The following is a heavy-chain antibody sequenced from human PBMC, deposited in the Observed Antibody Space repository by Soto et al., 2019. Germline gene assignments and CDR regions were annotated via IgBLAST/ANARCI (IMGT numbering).Heavy chain of an antibody. J-gene: IGHJ6*02. Sequence: QVQLVQSGAEVKKPGSSVKVSCKASGGTFSNYAVSWVRQAPGQGLEWMGGIIPFLGTSSHAQKFQGRVTITADEATSTVYLEVSSLRSDDTAVYYCARCGPTIMGCCYGMDVWGQGTTVTVSS. CDR2: IIPFLGTS. V-gene: IGHV1-69*11. D-gene: IGHD5-12*01. CDR3: ARCGPTIMGCCYGMDV. CDR1: GGTFSNYA.